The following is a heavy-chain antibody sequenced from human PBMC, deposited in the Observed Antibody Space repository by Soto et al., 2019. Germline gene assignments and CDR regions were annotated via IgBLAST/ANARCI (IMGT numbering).Heavy chain of an antibody. D-gene: IGHD2-2*01. V-gene: IGHV1-69*01. CDR1: GGTFSSYA. Sequence: QVQLVQCGAEVKKPGSSVKVSCKASGGTFSSYAISWVRQAPGQGLEWMGGIIPISDTTNYAQKFQGRVTITADESTSTAYMELSSLRSEDTAVYYCARSQGSSTSLEIYYYYYNGMDVWRQGTTVTVSS. CDR3: ARSQGSSTSLEIYYYYYNGMDV. CDR2: IIPISDTT. J-gene: IGHJ6*02.